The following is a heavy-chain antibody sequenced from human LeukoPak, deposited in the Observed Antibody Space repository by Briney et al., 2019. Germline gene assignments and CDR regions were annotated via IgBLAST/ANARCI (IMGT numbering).Heavy chain of an antibody. V-gene: IGHV3-74*01. CDR3: ATPQGGDPAY. Sequence: GRSLRLSCAASGLTFSSHWMHWVRQAPGKGLVWVSRITNDGSSTTYADSVKGRFTISRDNAKNMLYLQVNSLRDEDTAVYYCATPQGGDPAYWGQGTLVTVS. D-gene: IGHD3-16*01. CDR1: GLTFSSHW. CDR2: ITNDGSST. J-gene: IGHJ4*02.